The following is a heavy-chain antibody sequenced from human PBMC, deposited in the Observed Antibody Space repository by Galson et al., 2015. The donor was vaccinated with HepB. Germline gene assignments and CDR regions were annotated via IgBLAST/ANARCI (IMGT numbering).Heavy chain of an antibody. J-gene: IGHJ6*02. D-gene: IGHD2-8*01. V-gene: IGHV1-2*02. Sequence: SVKVSCKASGYTFTGYYMHWVRQAPGQGLEWMGWINPNSGGTNYAQKFQGRVTMTRDTSISTAYMELSRLRSDDTAVYYCARAEMVYATPLYYYYGMDVWGQGTTVTVSS. CDR1: GYTFTGYY. CDR2: INPNSGGT. CDR3: ARAEMVYATPLYYYYGMDV.